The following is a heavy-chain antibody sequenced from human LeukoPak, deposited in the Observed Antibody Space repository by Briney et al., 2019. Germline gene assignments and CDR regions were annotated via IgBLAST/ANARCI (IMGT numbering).Heavy chain of an antibody. D-gene: IGHD3-10*01. CDR3: ARLGGIGAGI. Sequence: SETLSRTCAVSGYSISSGYYWGWIRQPPGKGLEWIGSIYHSGSTYYNPSLKSRVTISVDTSKNQFSLKLSSVTAADTAVYYCARLGGIGAGIWGQGTMVTVSS. V-gene: IGHV4-38-2*01. CDR2: IYHSGST. J-gene: IGHJ3*02. CDR1: GYSISSGYY.